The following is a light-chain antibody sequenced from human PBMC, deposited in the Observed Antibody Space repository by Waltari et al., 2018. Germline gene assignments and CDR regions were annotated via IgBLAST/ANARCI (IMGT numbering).Light chain of an antibody. V-gene: IGKV4-1*01. CDR2: WAA. Sequence: DIVVTQSPDSLSLSLGERATINFTSRQSFLYRSSNKNFLAWYQQKPGQPPKLLIYWAATREAGVPDRFSGSGSGTDFTLTISSLQAEDVAVYYCQQYYSTIFTFGPGTKVDIK. CDR1: QSFLYRSSNKNF. CDR3: QQYYSTIFT. J-gene: IGKJ3*01.